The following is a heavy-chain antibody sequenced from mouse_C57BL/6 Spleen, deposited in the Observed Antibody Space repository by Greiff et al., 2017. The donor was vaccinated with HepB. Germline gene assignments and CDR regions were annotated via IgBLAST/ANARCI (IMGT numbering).Heavy chain of an antibody. D-gene: IGHD2-1*01. CDR1: GYTFTSYW. CDR3: ARRGYGNYLNH. J-gene: IGHJ4*01. V-gene: IGHV1-61*01. CDR2: IYPSDSET. Sequence: VQLQQPGAELVRPGSSVKLSCKASGYTFTSYWMDWVKQRPGQGLEWIGNIYPSDSETHYNQKFKDKATLTVDKSSSTAYMQLSSLTSEDSAVYYCARRGYGNYLNHWGQGTPVTVSS.